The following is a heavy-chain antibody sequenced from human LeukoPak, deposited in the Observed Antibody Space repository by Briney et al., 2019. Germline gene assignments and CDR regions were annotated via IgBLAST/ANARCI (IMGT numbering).Heavy chain of an antibody. Sequence: ASVKVSCKASGYTFTGYYMHWVRQAPGQGLEWMGWINPNSGGTNYAQKFQGRVTMTRDTSISTAYMELSRLRSDDTAVYYCARDGPPGSWLAHGEFDYWGQGTLVTVSS. CDR1: GYTFTGYY. CDR2: INPNSGGT. V-gene: IGHV1-2*02. CDR3: ARDGPPGSWLAHGEFDY. J-gene: IGHJ4*02. D-gene: IGHD6-19*01.